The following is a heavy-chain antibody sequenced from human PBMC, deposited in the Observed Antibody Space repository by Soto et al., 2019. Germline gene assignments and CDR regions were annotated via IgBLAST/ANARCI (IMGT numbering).Heavy chain of an antibody. CDR3: ARFITMVRGVTPLYGMDV. D-gene: IGHD3-10*01. CDR2: IYYSGST. V-gene: IGHV4-61*01. CDR1: GGSVSSGSYY. Sequence: ASETLSLTCTVSGGSVSSGSYYWSWIRQPPGKGLEWIGYIYYSGSTNYNPSLKSRVTISVDTSKNQFSLKLSSVTAADTAVYYCARFITMVRGVTPLYGMDVWGQGTTVTVSS. J-gene: IGHJ6*02.